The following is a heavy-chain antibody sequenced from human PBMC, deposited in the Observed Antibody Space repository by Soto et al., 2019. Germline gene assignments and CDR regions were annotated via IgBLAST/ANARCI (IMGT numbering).Heavy chain of an antibody. D-gene: IGHD2-2*01. Sequence: QVQLEESGPGLVKPSQTLSLTCAVSGGSINNDLYSWSGLRQHPGKGLERIGYISFNWNTYYPPSLRSLVIMSLDMSKNQFSLNMSSVTAADAAVYYCAQVPTAKRYDCSGMDVLGQGTTVAVSS. V-gene: IGHV4-31*01. J-gene: IGHJ6*02. CDR2: ISFNWNT. CDR1: GGSINNDLYS. CDR3: AQVPTAKRYDCSGMDV.